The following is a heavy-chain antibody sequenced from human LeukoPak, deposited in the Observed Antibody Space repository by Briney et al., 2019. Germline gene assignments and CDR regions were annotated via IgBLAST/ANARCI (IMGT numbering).Heavy chain of an antibody. CDR2: IYYSGAT. J-gene: IGHJ3*02. D-gene: IGHD4-17*01. V-gene: IGHV4-59*01. CDR3: ARSVYGDLDAFDI. Sequence: SETLSLTCTVSGGSIGSYYWSWIRQPPGKGLEWIGHIYYSGATNNNPSLESRVTMSVDTSQNHFSLHLSSVTAADTAVYYCARSVYGDLDAFDIWGQGTMVTVSS. CDR1: GGSIGSYY.